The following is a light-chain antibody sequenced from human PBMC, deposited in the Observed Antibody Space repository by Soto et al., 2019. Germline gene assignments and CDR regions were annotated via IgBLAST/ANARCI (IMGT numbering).Light chain of an antibody. CDR2: DVT. V-gene: IGLV2-14*03. CDR3: ASYTSGTSGV. CDR1: SSDVGGYTY. J-gene: IGLJ3*02. Sequence: QSALTQPASVSGSPGQSITISCTGTSSDVGGYTYVSWYQHPPGRAPKLMIYDVTNRPSGVSNRFSGSKSGNTASLTISGLQAEDEADYYCASYTSGTSGVFGGGTKLTVL.